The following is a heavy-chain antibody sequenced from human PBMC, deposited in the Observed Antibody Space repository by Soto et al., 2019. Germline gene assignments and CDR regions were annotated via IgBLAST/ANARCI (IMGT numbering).Heavy chain of an antibody. CDR3: AKDRGEGAYYDFWSGYRDY. Sequence: EVQLVESGGGLVQPGRSLRLSCAASGFTFDDYAMHWVRQAPGKGLEWVSGISWNSGSIGYADSVKGRFTISRDNAKNSLYLQMNSLRAEDTALYYCAKDRGEGAYYDFWSGYRDYWGQGTLVTVSS. CDR1: GFTFDDYA. J-gene: IGHJ4*02. CDR2: ISWNSGSI. D-gene: IGHD3-3*01. V-gene: IGHV3-9*01.